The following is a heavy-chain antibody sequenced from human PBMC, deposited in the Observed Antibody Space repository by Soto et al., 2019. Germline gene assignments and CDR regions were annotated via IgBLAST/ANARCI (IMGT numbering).Heavy chain of an antibody. Sequence: PXEXLKIYCKSSGYXFTSYWLVWVRQMPGKGLEWMGIIYPGDSDTRYSPSFQGQVTVSADKSIRTAYLQWSSLKASDTAMYYCASTSIAAASLYAFDIWGQGTMGTVS. J-gene: IGHJ3*02. D-gene: IGHD6-13*01. CDR2: IYPGDSDT. CDR1: GYXFTSYW. CDR3: ASTSIAAASLYAFDI. V-gene: IGHV5-51*01.